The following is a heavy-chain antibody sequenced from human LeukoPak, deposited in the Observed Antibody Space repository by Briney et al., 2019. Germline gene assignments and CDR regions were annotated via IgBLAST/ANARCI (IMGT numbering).Heavy chain of an antibody. V-gene: IGHV5-51*01. CDR3: ARLVRGSDGSPGGDLYYFDY. J-gene: IGHJ4*02. Sequence: GDSLKISCKGSGYSFTSYWIGWVRQMPGKGLEWMGIIYPGDSDTRYSPSFQGQVTISADKSISTAYLQWSSLKASDTAMYYCARLVRGSDGSPGGDLYYFDYWGQGTLVTVSS. CDR2: IYPGDSDT. CDR1: GYSFTSYW. D-gene: IGHD2-21*02.